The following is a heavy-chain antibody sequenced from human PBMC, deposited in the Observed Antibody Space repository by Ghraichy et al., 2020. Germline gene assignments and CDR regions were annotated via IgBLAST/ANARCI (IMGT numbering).Heavy chain of an antibody. V-gene: IGHV3-21*01. CDR1: GFPFSSYS. D-gene: IGHD5-18*01. CDR3: ARGYNYDFNWYFDL. Sequence: LSLTCAASGFPFSSYSMDWVHQAPGEGLEWVASINSRSDTIFYTDSVKGRFAISRDNAKNSLFLQVNSLRAEDTAVYYCARGYNYDFNWYFDLWGRGTLVTVSS. J-gene: IGHJ2*01. CDR2: INSRSDTI.